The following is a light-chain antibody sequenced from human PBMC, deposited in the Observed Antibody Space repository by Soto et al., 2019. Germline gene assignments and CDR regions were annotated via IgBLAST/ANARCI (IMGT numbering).Light chain of an antibody. Sequence: PGERSTLSCRASQSVSSNFLAWYQHKPGQAPRLLIYDSSSRDTGIPDTFSGSGSGTDFTLSIIRLEPEDFAVYYCQQYDISPWTFGQGTRLEIK. J-gene: IGKJ5*01. CDR2: DSS. V-gene: IGKV3-20*01. CDR1: QSVSSNF. CDR3: QQYDISPWT.